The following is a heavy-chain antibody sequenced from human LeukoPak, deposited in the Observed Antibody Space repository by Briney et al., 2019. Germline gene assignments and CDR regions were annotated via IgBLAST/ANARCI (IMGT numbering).Heavy chain of an antibody. CDR3: ARDGNYYDRSGSYFRYYYMDV. CDR2: IYSGGTT. CDR1: GLIVSSSY. Sequence: PGGSLRLSCVASGLIVSSSYMSWVRQAPGKGLEWVSVIYSGGTTYYAESVRGRFTTSRDNSKNTLYLQIASLRVEDTAVYYCARDGNYYDRSGSYFRYYYMDVWGEGTTVTVSS. J-gene: IGHJ6*03. V-gene: IGHV3-53*01. D-gene: IGHD3-22*01.